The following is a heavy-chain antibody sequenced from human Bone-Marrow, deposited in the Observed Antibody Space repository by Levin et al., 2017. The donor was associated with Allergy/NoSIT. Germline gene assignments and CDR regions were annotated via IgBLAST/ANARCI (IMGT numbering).Heavy chain of an antibody. CDR2: IYYSGST. CDR3: ARLSDSSSWYSYFDY. Sequence: SETLSLTCTVSGGSISSYYWSWIRQPPGKGLEWIGYIYYSGSTNYNPSLKSRVTISVDTSKNQFSLKLSSVTAADTAVYYCARLSDSSSWYSYFDYWGQGTLVTVSS. CDR1: GGSISSYY. J-gene: IGHJ4*02. D-gene: IGHD6-13*01. V-gene: IGHV4-59*08.